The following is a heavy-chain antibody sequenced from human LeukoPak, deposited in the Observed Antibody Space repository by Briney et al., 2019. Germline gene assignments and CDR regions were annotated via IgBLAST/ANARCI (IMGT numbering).Heavy chain of an antibody. CDR2: ISSSSSYI. CDR3: ARGGGYSGYGAYYFDY. J-gene: IGHJ4*02. Sequence: PGRTLRLSCAASGFTFSSYSMNWVRQPPGKGLEWISSISSSSSYIYYPDSVKGQFTISRDNAKNSLYLQMNSLRAEDTAVYYCARGGGYSGYGAYYFDYWGQGTLVTVSS. V-gene: IGHV3-21*01. D-gene: IGHD5-12*01. CDR1: GFTFSSYS.